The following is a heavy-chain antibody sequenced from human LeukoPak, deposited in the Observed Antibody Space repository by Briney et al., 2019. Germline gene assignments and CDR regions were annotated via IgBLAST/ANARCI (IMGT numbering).Heavy chain of an antibody. V-gene: IGHV3-30*18. CDR3: TKDYSSGWYGGIDY. CDR2: ITYDGNTN. J-gene: IGHJ4*02. Sequence: GGSLRLSGAASGFAFSNFGMHWVPQGPGKGLEGVAVITYDGNTNYYLDSVKVRFTMSRDNSKNTLYLQMSSLRGEDKAVYYCTKDYSSGWYGGIDYWGQGALVAVSS. D-gene: IGHD6-19*01. CDR1: GFAFSNFG.